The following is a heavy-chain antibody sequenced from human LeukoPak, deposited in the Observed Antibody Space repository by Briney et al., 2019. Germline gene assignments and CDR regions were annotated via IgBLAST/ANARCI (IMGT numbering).Heavy chain of an antibody. CDR2: IENDESDK. CDR3: AKDGYCSGGSCYPKHFDY. CDR1: GFTLSYYG. J-gene: IGHJ4*02. D-gene: IGHD2-15*01. Sequence: PGGSLRLSCAASGFTLSYYGMHWVRQAPGKGLEWVAFIENDESDKHYADSVKGRFTISRDNSKNTLYLQMNSLRAEDTAVYYCAKDGYCSGGSCYPKHFDYWGQGTLVTVSS. V-gene: IGHV3-30*02.